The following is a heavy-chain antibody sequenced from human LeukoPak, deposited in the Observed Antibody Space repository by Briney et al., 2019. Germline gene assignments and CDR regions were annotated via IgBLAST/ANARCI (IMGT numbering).Heavy chain of an antibody. CDR3: ARIPSGTYLMFDY. CDR2: IIPMPDVA. CDR1: GGSFSSHA. D-gene: IGHD1-26*01. Sequence: ASVKVSCKASGGSFSSHAFSWVRQAPGQGFEWMGRIIPMPDVANYAQKFQGRVTFTADKSTSTAYMELSSLRSEDTAIYYCARIPSGTYLMFDYWGQGTLVTVSS. J-gene: IGHJ4*02. V-gene: IGHV1-69*04.